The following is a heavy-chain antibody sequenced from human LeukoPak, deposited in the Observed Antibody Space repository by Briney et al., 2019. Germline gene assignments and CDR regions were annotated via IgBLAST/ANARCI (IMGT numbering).Heavy chain of an antibody. D-gene: IGHD3-10*01. Sequence: GGSLRLSCAASGFTVSSNYMTWVRQAPGKGLEWVSVLYNAGISYYADSVKGRFTISRDNSKNTLYLQLSSLRAEDTAVYYCARGYYGSGSYSAFDIWGQGTMVTVSS. CDR3: ARGYYGSGSYSAFDI. CDR1: GFTVSSNY. V-gene: IGHV3-53*01. J-gene: IGHJ3*02. CDR2: LYNAGIS.